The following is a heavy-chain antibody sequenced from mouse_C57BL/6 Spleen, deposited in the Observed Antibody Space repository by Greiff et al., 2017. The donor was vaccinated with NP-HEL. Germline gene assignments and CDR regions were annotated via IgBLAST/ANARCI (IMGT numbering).Heavy chain of an antibody. J-gene: IGHJ4*01. V-gene: IGHV1-82*01. D-gene: IGHD4-1*01. CDR3: ASPLTGTNAMDY. CDR2: IYPGDGDT. CDR1: GYAFSSSW. Sequence: VQLQQSGPELVKPGASVKISCKASGYAFSSSWMNWVKQRPGKGLEWIGRIYPGDGDTNYNGKFKGKATLTADKSSSIAYMQLSSLTSEDSAVYFCASPLTGTNAMDYWGQGTSVTVSS.